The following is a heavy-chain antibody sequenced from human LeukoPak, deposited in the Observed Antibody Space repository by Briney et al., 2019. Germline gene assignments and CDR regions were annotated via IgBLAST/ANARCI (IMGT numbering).Heavy chain of an antibody. Sequence: ASVKVSCKASGYTFTSYGISWVRQAPGQGPEWMGWISAYNGNTNYAQKLQGRVTMTTDTSTSTAYMELRSLRSDDTAVYYCARDAYYYDSSGSDAFDIWGQGTMVTVSS. CDR3: ARDAYYYDSSGSDAFDI. V-gene: IGHV1-18*01. D-gene: IGHD3-22*01. CDR2: ISAYNGNT. CDR1: GYTFTSYG. J-gene: IGHJ3*02.